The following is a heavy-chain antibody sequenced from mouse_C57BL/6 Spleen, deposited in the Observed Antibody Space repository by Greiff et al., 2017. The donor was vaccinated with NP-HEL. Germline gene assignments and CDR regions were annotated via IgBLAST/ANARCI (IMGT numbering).Heavy chain of an antibody. D-gene: IGHD2-3*01. Sequence: VQLKESGPELVKPGASVKMSCKASGYTFTDYNMHWVKQSHGKSLEWIGYINPNNGGTSYNQKFKGKATLTVNKSSSTAYMELRSLTSEDSAVYYCALYATGAMDYWGQGTSVTVSS. V-gene: IGHV1-22*01. CDR3: ALYATGAMDY. CDR1: GYTFTDYN. CDR2: INPNNGGT. J-gene: IGHJ4*01.